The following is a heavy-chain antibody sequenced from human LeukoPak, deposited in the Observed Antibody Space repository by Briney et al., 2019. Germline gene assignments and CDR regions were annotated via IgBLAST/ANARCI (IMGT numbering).Heavy chain of an antibody. CDR2: IYYSGST. Sequence: SQTLSLTCTVSGGSISSGDYYWNWIRQPPGKGLEWIGRIYYSGSTYYNPSPKIRVSISIDTSKNQFSLKLSSVTDADTAVYYCARGYCSSTSCYRGAFDIWGQGTMVTVSS. V-gene: IGHV4-30-4*08. D-gene: IGHD2-2*01. CDR3: ARGYCSSTSCYRGAFDI. CDR1: GGSISSGDYY. J-gene: IGHJ3*02.